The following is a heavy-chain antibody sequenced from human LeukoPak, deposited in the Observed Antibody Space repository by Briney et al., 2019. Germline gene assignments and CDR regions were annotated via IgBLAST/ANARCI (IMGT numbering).Heavy chain of an antibody. Sequence: TSETLSLTCAVSGGSISSSNWWSWVRQPPGKGLEWIGEIYHSGSTNYNPSLKSRVTISVDKSKNQFSLKLSSVTAADTAVYYCARCRRIAAAGLPDYWGQGTLVTVSS. CDR3: ARCRRIAAAGLPDY. CDR2: IYHSGST. D-gene: IGHD6-13*01. J-gene: IGHJ4*02. V-gene: IGHV4-4*02. CDR1: GGSISSSNW.